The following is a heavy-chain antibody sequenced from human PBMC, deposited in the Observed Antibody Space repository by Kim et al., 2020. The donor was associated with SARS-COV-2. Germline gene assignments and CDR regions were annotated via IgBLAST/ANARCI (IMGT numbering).Heavy chain of an antibody. V-gene: IGHV4-59*08. CDR2: IFYTGKT. D-gene: IGHD3-9*01. CDR3: ARLPDIKGWPFDY. Sequence: SETLSLTCTISGASIGTDYWTWIRQPPGGGLEWIGYIFYTGKTSYNPSLKSRVSLSLDTSRNQFSLKLNSVTAADSAVYFCARLPDIKGWPFDYWAQGTL. CDR1: GASIGTDY. J-gene: IGHJ4*02.